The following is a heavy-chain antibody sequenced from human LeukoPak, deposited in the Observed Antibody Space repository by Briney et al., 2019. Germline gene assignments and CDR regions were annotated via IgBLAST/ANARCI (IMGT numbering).Heavy chain of an antibody. CDR2: INPSGGST. V-gene: IGHV1-46*01. J-gene: IGHJ4*02. Sequence: GASVKVSCKASGCTFTSYYMHWVRQAPGQGLEWMGIINPSGGSTSYAQKFQGRVTMTRDMSTSTVYMELSSLRSEDTAVYYCARAPPYCSSTSCPTVFDYWGQGTLVTVSS. CDR1: GCTFTSYY. CDR3: ARAPPYCSSTSCPTVFDY. D-gene: IGHD2-2*01.